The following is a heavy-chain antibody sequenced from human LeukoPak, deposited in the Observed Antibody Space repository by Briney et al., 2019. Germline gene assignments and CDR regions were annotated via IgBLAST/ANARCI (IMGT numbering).Heavy chain of an antibody. CDR3: ARIGIVVVTPYFEY. Sequence: SQTLSLTRAISGDSVSSNTVAWNWIRQSPSRGLEWLGRTYYKSKWYNDYAVSVQSRIIINPDTSKNQFSLQLNSVTSEDTAVYYCARIGIVVVTPYFEYWGQGTLVTVSS. J-gene: IGHJ4*02. D-gene: IGHD2-21*02. CDR2: TYYKSKWYN. CDR1: GDSVSSNTVA. V-gene: IGHV6-1*01.